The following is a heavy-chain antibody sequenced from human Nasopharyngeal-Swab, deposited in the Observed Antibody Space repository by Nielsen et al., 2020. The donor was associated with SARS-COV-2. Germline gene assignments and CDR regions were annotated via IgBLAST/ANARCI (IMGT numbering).Heavy chain of an antibody. D-gene: IGHD6-13*01. CDR1: GFTFGDYA. CDR2: IRSKAYGGTT. J-gene: IGHJ6*03. CDR3: TRSLGIAAAGTLLYYYYYYMDV. V-gene: IGHV3-49*04. Sequence: GESLKISCTASGFTFGDYAMSWVRQAPGKGLEWVGFIRSKAYGGTTEYAASVKGRFTISRDDSKSIAYLQMNSLKTEDTDVYYCTRSLGIAAAGTLLYYYYYYMDVWGKGTTVTVSS.